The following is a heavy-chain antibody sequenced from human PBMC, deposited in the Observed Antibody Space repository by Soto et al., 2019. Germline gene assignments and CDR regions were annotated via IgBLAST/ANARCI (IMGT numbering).Heavy chain of an antibody. J-gene: IGHJ5*02. CDR1: GFTFSSYW. CDR2: IKQDGSEK. CDR3: ARENLITMIVVGEEYWFDP. V-gene: IGHV3-7*04. D-gene: IGHD3-22*01. Sequence: GGSLRLSCAASGFTFSSYWMSWVRQAPGKGLEWVANIKQDGSEKYYVDSVKGRFTISRDNAKNSLYLQMNSLRAEDTAVYYCARENLITMIVVGEEYWFDPWGQGTLVTVSS.